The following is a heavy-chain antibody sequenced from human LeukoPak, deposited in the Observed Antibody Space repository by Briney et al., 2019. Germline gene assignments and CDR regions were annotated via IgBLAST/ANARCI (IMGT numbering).Heavy chain of an antibody. CDR3: ARASYDYVWGSYRSPQHYFDY. V-gene: IGHV4-30-2*01. J-gene: IGHJ4*02. CDR2: IYHSGST. D-gene: IGHD3-16*02. CDR1: GGSISSGGYS. Sequence: SETLSLTCAVSGGSISSGGYSWSWIRQPPGKGLEWIGYIYHSGSTYYNPSLKSRVTISVDRSKNQFSLKLSSVTAADTAVYYCARASYDYVWGSYRSPQHYFDYWGQGTLVTVSS.